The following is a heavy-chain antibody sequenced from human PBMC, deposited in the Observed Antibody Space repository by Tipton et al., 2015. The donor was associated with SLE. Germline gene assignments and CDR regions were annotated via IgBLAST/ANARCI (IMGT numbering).Heavy chain of an antibody. CDR1: GGSFSGYY. D-gene: IGHD1-26*01. J-gene: IGHJ4*02. CDR2: IDNSGST. V-gene: IGHV4-34*01. Sequence: TLSLTCAVYGGSFSGYYWRWIRQPPGKGLEWIGSIDNSGSTYFSPSLKSRVTISADTSKNQFSLKLSSVTASDTAVYYCTRGVGARGANLDYWCQRSLVTGSS. CDR3: TRGVGARGANLDY.